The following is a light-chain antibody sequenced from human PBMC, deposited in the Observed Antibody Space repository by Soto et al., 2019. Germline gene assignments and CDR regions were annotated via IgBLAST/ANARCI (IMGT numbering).Light chain of an antibody. CDR1: RVISVW. CDR3: QQYESFPRT. CDR2: DVS. J-gene: IGKJ2*01. Sequence: DVQMTQSPSTLSASVGDRVNITCRASRVISVWLAWYQQKPGKAPKLLISDVSRLGSGVPLRFAGSGSGTDFILTIIILQPDDFGIYQCQQYESFPRTFGQGTKLEIK. V-gene: IGKV1-5*01.